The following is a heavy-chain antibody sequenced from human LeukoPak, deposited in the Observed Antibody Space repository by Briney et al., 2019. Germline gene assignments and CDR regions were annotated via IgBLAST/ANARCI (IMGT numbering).Heavy chain of an antibody. CDR3: ARDGWGVAVLE. V-gene: IGHV1-46*01. Sequence: GASVKASCKASGYTFTSYYMHWVRQAPGQGLEWMGIINPSGGSTSYAQKFQGRVTMTRDTSTSTVYMELSSLRSEDTAVYHCARDGWGVAVLEWGQGTLVTVSS. J-gene: IGHJ4*02. CDR2: INPSGGST. D-gene: IGHD6-19*01. CDR1: GYTFTSYY.